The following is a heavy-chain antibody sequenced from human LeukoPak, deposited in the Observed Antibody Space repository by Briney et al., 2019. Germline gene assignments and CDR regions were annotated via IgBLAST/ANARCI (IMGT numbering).Heavy chain of an antibody. Sequence: GASVKVSCKASGYTFTGYYMHWVRQAPGQGLEWMGWINPNSGGTNYAQKFQGRVTMTRDTSISTAYMELSRLRSDDTAVYYCAVLVGARLPIFDYWGQGTLVTVSS. J-gene: IGHJ4*02. V-gene: IGHV1-2*02. CDR2: INPNSGGT. D-gene: IGHD1-26*01. CDR1: GYTFTGYY. CDR3: AVLVGARLPIFDY.